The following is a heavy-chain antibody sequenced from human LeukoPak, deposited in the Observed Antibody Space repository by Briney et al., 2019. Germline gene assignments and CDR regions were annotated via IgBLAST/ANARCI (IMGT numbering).Heavy chain of an antibody. V-gene: IGHV4-34*01. CDR3: ARHSSGWHNWFDP. CDR2: IYYSGST. Sequence: PSETLSLTCAVYGGSFSGYYWSWIRQPPGKGLEWIGSIYYSGSTYYNPSLKSRVTISVDTSKNQFSLKLSSVTAADTAVYYCARHSSGWHNWFDPWGQGTLVTVSS. J-gene: IGHJ5*02. CDR1: GGSFSGYY. D-gene: IGHD6-19*01.